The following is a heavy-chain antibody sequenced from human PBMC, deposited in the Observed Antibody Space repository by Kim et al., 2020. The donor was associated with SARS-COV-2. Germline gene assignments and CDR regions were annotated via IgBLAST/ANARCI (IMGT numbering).Heavy chain of an antibody. V-gene: IGHV3-49*04. CDR1: GFTFGDYA. CDR2: IRSTPYGGTT. CDR3: TRVPRIRLNYYYGMDV. D-gene: IGHD5-18*01. Sequence: GGSLRLSCTTSGFTFGDYAMSWVRQAPGKGLEWVGLIRSTPYGGTTEYAASVKGRFTISRDASKSIAYLQMNSLKTEDTAVYYCTRVPRIRLNYYYGMDVWGQGTTVTVSS. J-gene: IGHJ6*02.